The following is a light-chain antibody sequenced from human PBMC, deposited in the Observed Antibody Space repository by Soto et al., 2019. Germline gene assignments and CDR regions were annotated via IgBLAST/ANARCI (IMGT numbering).Light chain of an antibody. CDR3: CSYAGSYIYV. CDR1: SSDVGGYNY. CDR2: DVS. Sequence: QSALTQPRSVSGSPGQSVTISCTGTSSDVGGYNYVSWYQQHPGRAPKLMIYDVSKRPSEVPDRFSGSKSGNTASLTISGLQAEDEADYYCCSYAGSYIYVFGTGTKLTVL. V-gene: IGLV2-11*01. J-gene: IGLJ1*01.